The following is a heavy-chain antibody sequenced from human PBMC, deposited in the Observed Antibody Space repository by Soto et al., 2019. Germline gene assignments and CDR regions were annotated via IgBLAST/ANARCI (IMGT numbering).Heavy chain of an antibody. D-gene: IGHD5-12*01. J-gene: IGHJ6*02. CDR2: IYHSGST. V-gene: IGHV4-4*02. CDR1: GDSLSSSNW. Sequence: SETLSLTCAVSGDSLSSSNWWSWVRQPPGKGLEWIAEIYHSGSTSYNPSLKSRVTISVDTSKNQFSLKLSSVTAADTAVYYCAASCVGCRGFNYYGMDVWGQGTTVTVSS. CDR3: AASCVGCRGFNYYGMDV.